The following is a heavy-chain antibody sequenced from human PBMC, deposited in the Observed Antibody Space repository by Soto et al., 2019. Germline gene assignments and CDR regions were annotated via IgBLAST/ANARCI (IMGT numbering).Heavy chain of an antibody. J-gene: IGHJ4*02. D-gene: IGHD1-26*01. Sequence: SETLSRTGTISGGSVSVYYWSWIRQSTGQGLEWIGYIYASGSPYYNPSLRSRVTISADTSKNQISLKLTSPTAADTAVYYCARGVGSSPPQYWGRGTLVTVSS. CDR1: GGSVSVYY. CDR2: IYASGSP. CDR3: ARGVGSSPPQY. V-gene: IGHV4-59*02.